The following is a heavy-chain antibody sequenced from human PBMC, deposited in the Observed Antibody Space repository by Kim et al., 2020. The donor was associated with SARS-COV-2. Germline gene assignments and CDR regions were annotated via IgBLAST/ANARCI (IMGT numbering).Heavy chain of an antibody. V-gene: IGHV3-21*04. Sequence: GGSLRLSCAASGFTFSSYSMNWVRQAPGKGLEWVSSISSSSSYIYYADSVKGRFTISRDNAKNSLYLQMNSLRAEDTAVYYCARGIDYGSGNAGAFDIWGQGTMVTVSS. J-gene: IGHJ3*02. D-gene: IGHD3-10*01. CDR1: GFTFSSYS. CDR3: ARGIDYGSGNAGAFDI. CDR2: ISSSSSYI.